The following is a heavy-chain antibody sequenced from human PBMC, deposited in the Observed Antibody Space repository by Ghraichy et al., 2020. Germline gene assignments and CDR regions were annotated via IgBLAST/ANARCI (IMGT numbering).Heavy chain of an antibody. Sequence: GGSLRLSCAASGFTFSGYWMSWVRQAPGKGLEWVANIKKDGSEKYYVDSVTGRFTISRDNAKNSLYLQMNSLRAEDMAVYYCARDLGSGWYFDYWGQGTLVTVSS. V-gene: IGHV3-7*01. D-gene: IGHD6-19*01. CDR3: ARDLGSGWYFDY. CDR1: GFTFSGYW. CDR2: IKKDGSEK. J-gene: IGHJ4*02.